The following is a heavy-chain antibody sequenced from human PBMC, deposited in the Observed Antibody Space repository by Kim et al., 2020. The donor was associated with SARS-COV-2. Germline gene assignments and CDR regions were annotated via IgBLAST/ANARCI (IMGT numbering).Heavy chain of an antibody. Sequence: SETLSLTCTVSGGSISGSSYYWGWIRQPPGKGLEWIGNIYYSGSNYYNPSLKSRGTISVDTSKNQFSLTLSPVTDAATATYYCARRSSMTPVNIDYWGQG. D-gene: IGHD4-4*01. J-gene: IGHJ4*02. CDR1: GGSISGSSYY. CDR2: IYYSGSN. CDR3: ARRSSMTPVNIDY. V-gene: IGHV4-39*01.